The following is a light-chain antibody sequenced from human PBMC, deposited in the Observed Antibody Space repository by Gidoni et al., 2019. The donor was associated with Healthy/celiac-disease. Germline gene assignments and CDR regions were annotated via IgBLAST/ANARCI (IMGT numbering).Light chain of an antibody. V-gene: IGLV2-11*01. CDR2: DVS. CDR1: RSDVVCYNY. CDR3: CSYAGSYTLV. J-gene: IGLJ2*01. Sequence: QSALTQPRSVSGSPGPSVTISGTGTRSDVVCYNYVSWYQQHPGNAPKLMIYDVSKRPSGVPDRFSGSKSGNTASLTISGLQAEDEADYYCCSYAGSYTLVFGGGTKLTVL.